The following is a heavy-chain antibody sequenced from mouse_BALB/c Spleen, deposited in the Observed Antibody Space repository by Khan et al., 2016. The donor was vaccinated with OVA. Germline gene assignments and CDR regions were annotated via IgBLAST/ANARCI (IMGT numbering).Heavy chain of an antibody. CDR1: GFSLSSYN. D-gene: IGHD2-14*01. CDR3: ARAYYRYDGYYAMDY. J-gene: IGHJ4*01. Sequence: QVHVKQSGPGLVAPSQSLSITCTVSGFSLSSYNIHWVRQPPGKGLEWLGMIWGGGGTDYNSTLKIRLSISKDNSKSQVFLKMTSLQTDDTAMYYCARAYYRYDGYYAMDYWGQGTSVTVSS. V-gene: IGHV2-6-4*01. CDR2: IWGGGGT.